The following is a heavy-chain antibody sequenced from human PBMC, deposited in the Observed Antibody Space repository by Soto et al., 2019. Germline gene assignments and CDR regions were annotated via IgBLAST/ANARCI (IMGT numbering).Heavy chain of an antibody. Sequence: EVQLVESGGGLVQPGGSLRLSCAASGFTFSDHYMDWVRQAPGKGLEWVGRSRNKAKSYSTEYAASVKGRFTISRDDPNTTMSLQMNSLKTADTAVYYCGRVNQTGTDAFDFWGQGTMVTVSS. CDR2: SRNKAKSYST. V-gene: IGHV3-72*01. CDR1: GFTFSDHY. J-gene: IGHJ3*01. D-gene: IGHD3-10*01. CDR3: GRVNQTGTDAFDF.